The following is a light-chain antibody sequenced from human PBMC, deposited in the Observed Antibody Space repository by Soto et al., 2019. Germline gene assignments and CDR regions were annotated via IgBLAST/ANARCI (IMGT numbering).Light chain of an antibody. CDR1: QSISSW. CDR2: DAS. CDR3: QQYNSYSLT. J-gene: IGKJ4*01. V-gene: IGKV1-5*01. Sequence: DIQMTQSPSTLSASVGDRVTITCRASQSISSWLAWYQQKPGKAHKLLIYDASSLESGVPSMFSGSGSGTEFTLTISSLQPDDFATYYCQQYNSYSLTFGGGTKVDIK.